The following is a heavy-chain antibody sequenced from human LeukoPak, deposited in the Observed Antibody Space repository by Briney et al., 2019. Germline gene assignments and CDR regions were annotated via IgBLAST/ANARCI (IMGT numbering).Heavy chain of an antibody. D-gene: IGHD3-3*01. J-gene: IGHJ4*02. Sequence: PGGSLRLSCAASGFTFSSYAMSWVRQAPGKGLEWVANIKQDGSKKYYVDSVKGRFTISRDNAKNSLYLQMNSLRAEDTAVYYCARAPPPYYDFWSGYYIRKEYYFDYWGQGTLVTVSS. V-gene: IGHV3-7*03. CDR3: ARAPPPYYDFWSGYYIRKEYYFDY. CDR1: GFTFSSYA. CDR2: IKQDGSKK.